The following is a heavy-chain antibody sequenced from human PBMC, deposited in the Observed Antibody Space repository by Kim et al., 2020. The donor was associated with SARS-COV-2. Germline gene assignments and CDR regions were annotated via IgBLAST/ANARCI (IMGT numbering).Heavy chain of an antibody. Sequence: SVSPVKGRFTIARDDSKNMVYLQMDSLQAEDTAVYYCTTFTRVSPYYFDNWGQGILVAVSS. J-gene: IGHJ4*02. D-gene: IGHD2-21*01. V-gene: IGHV3-15*01. CDR3: TTFTRVSPYYFDN.